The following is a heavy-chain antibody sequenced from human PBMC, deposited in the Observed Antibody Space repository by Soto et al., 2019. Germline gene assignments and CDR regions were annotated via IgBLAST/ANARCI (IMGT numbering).Heavy chain of an antibody. CDR1: GGSISSGGYY. J-gene: IGHJ4*02. Sequence: SETLSLTCTVSGGSISSGGYYWSWIRQHPGKGLEWIGYIYYSGSTYYNPSLKSRVTISVDTSKNQFSLKLSSVTAADTAVYYCERDYKANGYDYWGQGTLVTVSS. V-gene: IGHV4-31*03. CDR3: ERDYKANGYDY. D-gene: IGHD3-10*01. CDR2: IYYSGST.